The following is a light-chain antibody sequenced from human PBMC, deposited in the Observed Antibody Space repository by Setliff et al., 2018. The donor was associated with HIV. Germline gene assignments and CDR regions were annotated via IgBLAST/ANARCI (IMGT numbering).Light chain of an antibody. CDR3: SSYTSSTPLYV. CDR2: DVS. J-gene: IGLJ1*01. V-gene: IGLV2-14*03. CDR1: SSDVGGYNY. Sequence: QSVLTQPASVSGSPGQSITISCTGTSSDVGGYNYVSWHQQHPGKAPKLMISDVSNRPSGVSNRFSGSKSGNTASLTISGLQAEDEADYYCSSYTSSTPLYVFGTGTKVTVL.